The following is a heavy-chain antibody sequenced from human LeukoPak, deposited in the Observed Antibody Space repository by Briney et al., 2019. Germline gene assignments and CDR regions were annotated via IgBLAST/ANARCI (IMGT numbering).Heavy chain of an antibody. CDR3: ATPRLPYYFYGMDV. CDR2: ISWNSGSI. Sequence: GGSLTLSCAPSGFTFDDYAMPWARHAPGEGLECVSCISWNSGSIGYADSVKGGFTISRDNAKNSLYLQMNSLRAEDTALYYCATPRLPYYFYGMDVWGQGTTVTVSS. V-gene: IGHV3-9*01. J-gene: IGHJ6*02. D-gene: IGHD2-15*01. CDR1: GFTFDDYA.